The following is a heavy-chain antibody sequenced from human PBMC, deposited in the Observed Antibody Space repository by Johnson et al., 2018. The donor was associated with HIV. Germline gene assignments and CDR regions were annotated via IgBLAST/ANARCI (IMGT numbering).Heavy chain of an antibody. V-gene: IGHV3-7*05. Sequence: VQLVESGGGLVQPGGSLRLSCAASGFTFSSYWMGWVRQAPGKGLEWVANIKQDGSEKYYVDSLKGRFTISRDNAKNSLYLQMNSLRAEDTAGYYCATFVGGSFHAFDIWGQGTMVTVCS. D-gene: IGHD1-26*01. CDR3: ATFVGGSFHAFDI. J-gene: IGHJ3*02. CDR1: GFTFSSYW. CDR2: IKQDGSEK.